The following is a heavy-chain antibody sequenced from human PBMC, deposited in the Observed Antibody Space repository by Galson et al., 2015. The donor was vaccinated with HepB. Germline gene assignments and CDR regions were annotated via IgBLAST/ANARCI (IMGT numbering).Heavy chain of an antibody. CDR3: AKDQGIFGVVNYFDF. V-gene: IGHV3-30*18. J-gene: IGHJ4*02. D-gene: IGHD3-3*01. Sequence: SLRLSCAASGFTFNNYGMHWVRQAPGKGLEWVAGISYDGSNKYSADSVQGRFTISRDNSENTLYLQMNSLRAEDAAVYFCAKDQGIFGVVNYFDFWCQGTLVTVSS. CDR1: GFTFNNYG. CDR2: ISYDGSNK.